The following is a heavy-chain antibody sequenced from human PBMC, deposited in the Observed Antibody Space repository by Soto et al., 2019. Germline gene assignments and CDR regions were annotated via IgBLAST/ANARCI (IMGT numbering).Heavy chain of an antibody. CDR3: AKDQGSRLYFDY. D-gene: IGHD3-10*01. Sequence: EVQLLESGGGLVQPGGSLRLSCAASGFTFSSYAMSWVRQAPGKGLEWVSAISGSGGSTYYADSVKGRFTISRDSSKNTLYLQMNSLRAEDTAVYYCAKDQGSRLYFDYWGQGTLVTVSS. CDR2: ISGSGGST. CDR1: GFTFSSYA. J-gene: IGHJ4*02. V-gene: IGHV3-23*01.